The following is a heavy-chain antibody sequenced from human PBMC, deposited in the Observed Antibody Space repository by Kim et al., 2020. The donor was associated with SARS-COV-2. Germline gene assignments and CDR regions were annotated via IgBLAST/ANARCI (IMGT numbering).Heavy chain of an antibody. CDR1: GYTFTSYD. D-gene: IGHD5-18*01. V-gene: IGHV1-8*01. CDR3: ARVRRGYSYGPPRAEFDP. J-gene: IGHJ5*02. CDR2: MNPNSGNT. Sequence: ASVKVSCKASGYTFTSYDINWVRQATGQGLEWMGWMNPNSGNTRYAQKFQGRGTMTRNTSISTAYMELSSLRPEDTAVYYCARVRRGYSYGPPRAEFDPWGQGTLVTVSS.